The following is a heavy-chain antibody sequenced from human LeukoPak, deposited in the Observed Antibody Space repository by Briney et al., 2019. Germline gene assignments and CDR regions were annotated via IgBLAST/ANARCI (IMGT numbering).Heavy chain of an antibody. CDR1: GFTFSSYE. J-gene: IGHJ4*02. CDR3: ARDQGKYSHGQLDY. Sequence: QTGGSLRLSCAASGFTFSSYEMTWVRQAPGKGLEYISYISNSGHNVYYADPVKGRFTISRDNAKSSLYLQVDSLRAEDTAVYYCARDQGKYSHGQLDYWGQGILVTVSA. D-gene: IGHD5-18*01. V-gene: IGHV3-48*03. CDR2: ISNSGHNV.